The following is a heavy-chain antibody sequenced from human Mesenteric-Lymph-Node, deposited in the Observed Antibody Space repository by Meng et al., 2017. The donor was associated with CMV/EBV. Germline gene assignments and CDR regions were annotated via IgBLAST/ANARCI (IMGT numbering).Heavy chain of an antibody. CDR2: ITASGLTI. CDR3: AKDNGSGDYYYYGMDV. V-gene: IGHV3-48*03. J-gene: IGHJ6*02. D-gene: IGHD6-25*01. CDR1: GFIFSDFE. Sequence: LSLTCAASGFIFSDFEMNWVRQAPGKGLEWISYITASGLTIYYSDSVKGRFTISRDNAKNSVYLQMNSLRAEDMALYYCAKDNGSGDYYYYGMDVWGQGTTVTVSS.